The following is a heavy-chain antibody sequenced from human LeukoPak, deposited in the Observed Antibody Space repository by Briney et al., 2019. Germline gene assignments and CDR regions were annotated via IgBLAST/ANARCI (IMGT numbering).Heavy chain of an antibody. CDR2: ISAYNGNT. CDR1: GGTFSSYG. Sequence: ASVKVSCKASGGTFSSYGISWVRQAPGQGLEWMGWISAYNGNTNYAQKLQGRVTMTTDTSTSTAYMELRSLRSDDTAVYYCARDQYYYGSGSYFDYWGQGTLVTVSS. V-gene: IGHV1-18*01. J-gene: IGHJ4*02. CDR3: ARDQYYYGSGSYFDY. D-gene: IGHD3-10*01.